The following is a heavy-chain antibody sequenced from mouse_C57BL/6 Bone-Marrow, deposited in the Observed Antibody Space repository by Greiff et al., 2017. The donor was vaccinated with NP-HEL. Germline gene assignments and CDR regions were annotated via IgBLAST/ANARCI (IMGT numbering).Heavy chain of an antibody. V-gene: IGHV1-85*01. D-gene: IGHD2-3*01. CDR1: GYTFTSYD. CDR3: ARRRIYDGYYGPFDY. CDR2: IYPRAGST. J-gene: IGHJ2*01. Sequence: QVQLKQSGPELVKPGASVKLSCKASGYTFTSYDINWVKQRPGQGLEWIGWIYPRAGSTKYNEKFKGQATLTVDTSSSTGYMELQSLTSEDTAVYFCARRRIYDGYYGPFDYWGQGTTLTVSA.